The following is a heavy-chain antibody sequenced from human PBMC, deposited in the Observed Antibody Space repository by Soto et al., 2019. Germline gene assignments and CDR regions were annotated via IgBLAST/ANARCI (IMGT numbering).Heavy chain of an antibody. D-gene: IGHD3-3*01. CDR1: GLSFGSYA. CDR3: ARWSYLDY. CDR2: ISGSDGKT. Sequence: LRLSCAASGLSFGSYALSWVRQAPGKGLEWVSTISGSDGKTFYADSVKGRFSISRDTSQSTLYLQMNSLRADDTAMYYCARWSYLDYWGQGTRVTVSS. V-gene: IGHV3-23*01. J-gene: IGHJ4*02.